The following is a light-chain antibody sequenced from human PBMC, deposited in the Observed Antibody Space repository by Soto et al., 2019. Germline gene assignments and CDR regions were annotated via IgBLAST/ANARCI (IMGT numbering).Light chain of an antibody. J-gene: IGKJ1*01. CDR3: MQCAQRTQK. CDR2: RVS. Sequence: PPLRIVTLVHLDFTYCRPRQSLLYSDGNTYLTWFQQRPGQSPRRLIYRVSGRDSGAPDRFSGSGSGTDFTLKISRLEAEDVGVYYCMQCAQRTQKLGQGSKV. CDR1: QSLLYSDGNTY. V-gene: IGKV2-30*01.